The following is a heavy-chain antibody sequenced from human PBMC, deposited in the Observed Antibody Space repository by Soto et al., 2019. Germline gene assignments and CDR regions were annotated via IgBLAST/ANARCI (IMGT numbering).Heavy chain of an antibody. Sequence: PSETVSLTCAVSGNSISSGYYWAWIRQSPGKGLEGIGSIYHSGTTYYNPSLKSRVTISVDTSKNQFSLRLSSVTAADSAVYHCKRPDNVGYYHYSGQGAPVTVSS. J-gene: IGHJ4*02. CDR2: IYHSGTT. D-gene: IGHD3-3*01. CDR1: GNSISSGYY. CDR3: KRPDNVGYYHY. V-gene: IGHV4-38-2*01.